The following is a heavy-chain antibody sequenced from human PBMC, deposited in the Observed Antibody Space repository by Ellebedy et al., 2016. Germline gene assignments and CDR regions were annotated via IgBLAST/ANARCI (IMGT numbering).Heavy chain of an antibody. J-gene: IGHJ4*02. CDR3: ARLPSGNIFGYFDY. Sequence: SETLSLTCTFSGGSISSYYWSWIRQPPGKGLEWIGYISFSGFSKYNPSLKSRVTISGDTSKSEFSLNLSSVTAADTAVYYCARLPSGNIFGYFDYWGQGILVTVSS. V-gene: IGHV4-59*01. D-gene: IGHD5-18*01. CDR2: ISFSGFS. CDR1: GGSISSYY.